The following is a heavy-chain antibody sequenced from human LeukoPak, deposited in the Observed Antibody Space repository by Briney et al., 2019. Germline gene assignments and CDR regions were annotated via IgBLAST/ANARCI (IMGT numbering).Heavy chain of an antibody. CDR2: IIPFLGIA. Sequence: RASVKVSCKASGGTFSSYAISWVRQAPGQGLEWMGRIIPFLGIANYAQKFQGRVTITADKSTSTAYMELSSLRSEDTAVYYCAREANSNYPFDYWGQGTLVTVSS. CDR3: AREANSNYPFDY. J-gene: IGHJ4*02. D-gene: IGHD4-11*01. V-gene: IGHV1-69*04. CDR1: GGTFSSYA.